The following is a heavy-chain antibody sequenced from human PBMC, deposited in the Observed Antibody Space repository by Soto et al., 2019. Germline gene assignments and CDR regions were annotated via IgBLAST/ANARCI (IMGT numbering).Heavy chain of an antibody. J-gene: IGHJ4*02. Sequence: EVQLVESGGGLVKPGGSLRLSCAASGFTFSSYSMNWVRQAPGKGLEWVSSISSSSSYIYCADSVKGRFTISRDNAKNSLYLQMNSLRAEDTAVYYCARVVSPDYYADYWGQGTLVTVSS. V-gene: IGHV3-21*01. D-gene: IGHD3-10*01. CDR2: ISSSSSYI. CDR3: ARVVSPDYYADY. CDR1: GFTFSSYS.